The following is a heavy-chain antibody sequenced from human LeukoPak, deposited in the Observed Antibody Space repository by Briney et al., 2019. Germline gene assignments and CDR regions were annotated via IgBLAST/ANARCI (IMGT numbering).Heavy chain of an antibody. J-gene: IGHJ4*02. V-gene: IGHV1-18*04. D-gene: IGHD2-2*01. Sequence: ASVKVSCTASGYTFTSYGISWVRQAPGQGLEWMGWISAYNGNTNYAQKLQGRVTMTTDTFTSTAYMELRSLRSDDTAVYYCAREWRYCSSTSCIDYWGQGTLVTVSS. CDR1: GYTFTSYG. CDR3: AREWRYCSSTSCIDY. CDR2: ISAYNGNT.